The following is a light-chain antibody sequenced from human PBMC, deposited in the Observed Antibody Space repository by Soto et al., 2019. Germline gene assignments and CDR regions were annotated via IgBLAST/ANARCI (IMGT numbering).Light chain of an antibody. CDR2: RNN. J-gene: IGLJ3*02. CDR1: SSNIGNNY. V-gene: IGLV1-47*01. CDR3: AAWDDSLSGWV. Sequence: QSVLTQTPSASGTPGQRVTISCSGSSSNIGNNYVYWYQHLPGTAPKLLMYRNNQRPSGVPDRFSGSKSGTSASLAISGLRSEDETDYYCAAWDDSLSGWVFGGGTKVTVL.